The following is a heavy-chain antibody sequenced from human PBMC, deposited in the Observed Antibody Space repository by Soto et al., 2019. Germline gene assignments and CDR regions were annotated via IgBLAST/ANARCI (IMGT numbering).Heavy chain of an antibody. J-gene: IGHJ4*02. CDR2: IYHSGST. CDR3: ASKTGYGIPLDC. CDR1: GGSISSGGYS. V-gene: IGHV4-30-2*01. D-gene: IGHD5-18*01. Sequence: SETLSLTCAVSGGSISSGGYSWSWIRQPPGKGLEWIGYIYHSGSTYYNPSLKSRVTISVDRSKNQFSLKLSSVTAADTAVYYCASKTGYGIPLDCWGQGTLVTVSS.